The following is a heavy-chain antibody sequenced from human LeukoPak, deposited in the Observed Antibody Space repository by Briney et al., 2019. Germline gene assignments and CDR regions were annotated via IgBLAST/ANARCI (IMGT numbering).Heavy chain of an antibody. CDR1: GFXFNSYA. CDR2: ISYDGNNK. Sequence: GGSLRLSCAASGFXFNSYAIHWVRQAPGKGLEWVALISYDGNNKYYADSVKGRFTISRDNSKNTLSLQMDSLRPDDTAVYYCARDLSRRYSIDYWGQGTLVTVSS. J-gene: IGHJ4*02. V-gene: IGHV3-30-3*01. CDR3: ARDLSRRYSIDY. D-gene: IGHD2-15*01.